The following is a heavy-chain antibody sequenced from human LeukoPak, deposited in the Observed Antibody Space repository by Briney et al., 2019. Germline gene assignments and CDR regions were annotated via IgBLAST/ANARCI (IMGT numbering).Heavy chain of an antibody. J-gene: IGHJ4*02. CDR2: ISFDGSRR. CDR3: AKEGTDYGDYPYFFDY. Sequence: GRSLRLSCAASGFTFSDSGMHWARQAPGKGLEWVAIISFDGSRRFYADSVRGRFTVSRDNSKNTLFLQMDSLSADDTGVYYCAKEGTDYGDYPYFFDYWGQGTLVTVSS. V-gene: IGHV3-30*18. CDR1: GFTFSDSG. D-gene: IGHD4-17*01.